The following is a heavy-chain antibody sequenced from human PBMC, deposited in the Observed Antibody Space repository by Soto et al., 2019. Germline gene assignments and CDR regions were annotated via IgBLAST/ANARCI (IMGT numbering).Heavy chain of an antibody. CDR2: ISSSSDVI. CDR3: AKDLGSYLSPAFDY. D-gene: IGHD1-26*01. V-gene: IGHV3-48*03. J-gene: IGHJ4*02. CDR1: GFSFSRFE. Sequence: GGSLRLSCAASGFSFSRFEMNWVRQAPGKGLEWVSYISSSSDVIYYADSVKGRFTISRDNAKNSLYLQMSSLRAEDTAVYFCAKDLGSYLSPAFDYWGLGTLVTV.